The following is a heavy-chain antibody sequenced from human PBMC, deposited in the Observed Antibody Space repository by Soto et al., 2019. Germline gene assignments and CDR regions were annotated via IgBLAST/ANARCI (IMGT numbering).Heavy chain of an antibody. CDR1: GYTFTNYW. J-gene: IGHJ4*02. Sequence: EVQLVQSGAEVKKPGESLKISCQASGYTFTNYWIGWVRQMPGRGLEWIGVIYPGDSDTTYSPSFQGQVTISADKSIDTAYLQWTSLKASDTAMYYCARQQRSLVGKPLRNFDYWGQGILVTVSS. CDR3: ARQQRSLVGKPLRNFDY. D-gene: IGHD6-25*01. CDR2: IYPGDSDT. V-gene: IGHV5-51*01.